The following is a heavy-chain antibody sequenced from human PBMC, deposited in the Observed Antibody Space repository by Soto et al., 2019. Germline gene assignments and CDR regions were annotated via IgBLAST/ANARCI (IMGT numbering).Heavy chain of an antibody. CDR1: GASISGFY. CDR2: IYATGTT. CDR3: VRDGTKTLRDWFDP. D-gene: IGHD1-1*01. Sequence: LPETLCLTCTVSGASISGFYWSWIRKSAGKGLEWIGRIYATGTTDYNPSLKSRVMMSVDTSKKQFSLKLRSVTAADTAVYYCVRDGTKTLRDWFDPWGQGISGTVSS. V-gene: IGHV4-4*07. J-gene: IGHJ5*02.